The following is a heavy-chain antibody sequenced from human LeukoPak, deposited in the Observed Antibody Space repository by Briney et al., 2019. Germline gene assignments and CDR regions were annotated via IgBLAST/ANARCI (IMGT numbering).Heavy chain of an antibody. Sequence: SETLPLTCTVSGGSISSYYWSWIRQPPGKGLEWIGYIYYSGSTNYNPSLKSRVTISVDTSKNQFSLKLSSVTAADTAVYYCARDYYYGSGSAFDIWGQGTMVTVSS. V-gene: IGHV4-59*01. CDR2: IYYSGST. D-gene: IGHD3-10*01. CDR1: GGSISSYY. CDR3: ARDYYYGSGSAFDI. J-gene: IGHJ3*02.